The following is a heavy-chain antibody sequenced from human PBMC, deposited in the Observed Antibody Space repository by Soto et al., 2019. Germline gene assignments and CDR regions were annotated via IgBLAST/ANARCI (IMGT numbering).Heavy chain of an antibody. CDR3: ARRAIGSGSYPMGSNWFDP. V-gene: IGHV1-2*02. D-gene: IGHD3-10*01. CDR2: VNPNSGGT. Sequence: QVQLVQSGAEVKKPGASVKVSCKASGYTFTGYYMHWVRQAPGQGLEWMGWVNPNSGGTNYAQNFQGRVTMTRDTSISTAYMELSRLRSDDTAVYYCARRAIGSGSYPMGSNWFDPWGQGTLVTVSS. CDR1: GYTFTGYY. J-gene: IGHJ5*02.